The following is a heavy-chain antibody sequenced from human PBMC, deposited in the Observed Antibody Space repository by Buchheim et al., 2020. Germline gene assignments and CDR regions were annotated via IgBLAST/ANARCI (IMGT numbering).Heavy chain of an antibody. CDR3: ARGIAAAGTRYYYGMDV. D-gene: IGHD6-13*01. J-gene: IGHJ6*02. CDR1: GGSISSSNW. V-gene: IGHV4-4*02. Sequence: QVQLQESGPGLVKPSGTLSLTCAVSGGSISSSNWWSWVRQPPGKGLVWIGEIYHSGSTNYTPSLKSRVTISADKSKNQFTWKLSSVTAADTAVYYCARGIAAAGTRYYYGMDVWGQGTT. CDR2: IYHSGST.